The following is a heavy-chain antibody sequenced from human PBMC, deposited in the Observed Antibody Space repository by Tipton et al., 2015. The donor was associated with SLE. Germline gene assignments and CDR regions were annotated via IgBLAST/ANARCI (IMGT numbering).Heavy chain of an antibody. CDR1: GGSISSHY. V-gene: IGHV4-59*11. D-gene: IGHD3-22*01. Sequence: TLSLTCTVSGGSISSHYWSWIRQPPGKGLEWIGYIYYSGSISYNPSLKSRVTISVDTSKNQFSLKLSSVTAADTAVYYCARDMGSGYHAFDIWGQGTMVTVSS. CDR3: ARDMGSGYHAFDI. J-gene: IGHJ3*02. CDR2: IYYSGSI.